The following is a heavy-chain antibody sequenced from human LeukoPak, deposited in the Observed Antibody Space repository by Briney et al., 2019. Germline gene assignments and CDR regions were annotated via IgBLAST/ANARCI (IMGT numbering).Heavy chain of an antibody. CDR1: GFSLSTYA. V-gene: IGHV3-23*01. J-gene: IGHJ6*03. CDR2: ISGSGDKT. CDR3: AKDTNAWWYHRAYMNV. D-gene: IGHD2-15*01. Sequence: GGSLILSCAASGFSLSTYALSWVRQAPGGGLEWVAAISGSGDKTYHADSVKGRFTISKDNSENRLSLQMDSLRAEDTAVYFCAKDTNAWWYHRAYMNVWGKGTTVTVSS.